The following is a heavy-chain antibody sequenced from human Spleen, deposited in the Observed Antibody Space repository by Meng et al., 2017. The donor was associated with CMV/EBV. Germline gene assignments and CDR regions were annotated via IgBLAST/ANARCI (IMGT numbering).Heavy chain of an antibody. CDR2: IKQDGSEK. V-gene: IGHV3-7*01. D-gene: IGHD3-3*01. J-gene: IGHJ6*02. CDR3: ARDRRGYDFWSGYYNYYYYGMDV. CDR1: GFSSSSYW. Sequence: GESLKISCAASGFSSSSYWMSWVRQAPGKGLEWVANIKQDGSEKYYVDSVKGRFTISRDNAKNSLNLQMNSLRAEDTAVYYCARDRRGYDFWSGYYNYYYYGMDVWGQGTTVTVSS.